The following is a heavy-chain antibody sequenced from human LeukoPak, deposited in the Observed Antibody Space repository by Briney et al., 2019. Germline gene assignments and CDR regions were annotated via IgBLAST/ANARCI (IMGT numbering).Heavy chain of an antibody. J-gene: IGHJ4*02. Sequence: ASVKVSCKASGYTFTDYYMHWVRQAPGQGLEWMGWINPDTGDTNYAQRFQGRVTMTRDTSISTAYMELSRLRSDDTAVYYCARDAYSSGFFFDYWGQGTLVTVSS. CDR3: ARDAYSSGFFFDY. D-gene: IGHD6-19*01. V-gene: IGHV1-2*02. CDR1: GYTFTDYY. CDR2: INPDTGDT.